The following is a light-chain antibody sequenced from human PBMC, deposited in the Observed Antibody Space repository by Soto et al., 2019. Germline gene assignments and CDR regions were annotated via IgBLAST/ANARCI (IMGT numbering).Light chain of an antibody. CDR3: QQYNDYPLT. CDR1: QAISTM. Sequence: DIQMTQSPSTLSASVGDRITITCRASQAISTMLAWYQQKPGQAPKFLINKASSLESGVPSRFSGSGSGTEFTLTISNLQPDDFAIYYCQQYNDYPLTFGGGTKVQIK. J-gene: IGKJ4*01. CDR2: KAS. V-gene: IGKV1-5*03.